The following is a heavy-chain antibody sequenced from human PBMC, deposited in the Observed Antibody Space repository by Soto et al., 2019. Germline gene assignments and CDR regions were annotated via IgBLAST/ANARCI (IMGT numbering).Heavy chain of an antibody. CDR2: IYYSGST. CDR1: GGSISSYY. J-gene: IGHJ6*02. Sequence: PSETLSLTCTVSGGSISSYYWSWIRQPPGKGLEWIGYIYYSGSTNYNPSLKSRVTISVDRSKNQFSLKLSSVTAADTAVYYCARAARTAAPYYYGMDVWGQGTTVTVSS. CDR3: ARAARTAAPYYYGMDV. V-gene: IGHV4-59*12. D-gene: IGHD2-2*01.